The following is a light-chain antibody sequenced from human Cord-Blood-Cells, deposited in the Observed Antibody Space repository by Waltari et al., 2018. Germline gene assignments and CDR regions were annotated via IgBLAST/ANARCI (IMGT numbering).Light chain of an antibody. J-gene: IGLJ2*01. CDR3: SSYAGSNNLV. CDR2: EVS. Sequence: QSALTQPPSASGSPGQSVTISCTGTSSDVGGYNYVSWYQQHPGKAPKLMIYEVSKRPSGFPDRFSVSKSGNTASLTVSGLQAEDEADYYCSSYAGSNNLVFGGGTKLTVL. V-gene: IGLV2-8*01. CDR1: SSDVGGYNY.